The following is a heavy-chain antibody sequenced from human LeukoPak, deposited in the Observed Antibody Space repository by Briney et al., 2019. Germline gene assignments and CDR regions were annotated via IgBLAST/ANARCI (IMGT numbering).Heavy chain of an antibody. CDR1: GFSFSTYW. J-gene: IGHJ4*02. CDR2: IEPAGSET. V-gene: IGHV3-7*01. Sequence: PGGSLRLSCAASGFSFSTYWMTWVRQAAGKGLEWVANIEPAGSETYYVDPVKGRFTISRDNAKNLLYLQMNSLRAEDTAVYYCARVPVASDGTCFDSWGQGTLVIVSS. CDR3: ARVPVASDGTCFDS. D-gene: IGHD6-13*01.